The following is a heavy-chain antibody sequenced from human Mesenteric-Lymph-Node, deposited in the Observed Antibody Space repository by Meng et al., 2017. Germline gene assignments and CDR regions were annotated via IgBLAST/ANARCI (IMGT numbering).Heavy chain of an antibody. V-gene: IGHV1-8*01. CDR1: GYTFTSYD. J-gene: IGHJ6*02. CDR2: MNPNSGNT. Sequence: ASVKVSCKASGYTFTSYDINWVRQATGQGFEWMGWMNPNSGNTGYAQKFQGRVTMTRNTSISTAYMELSSLRSEDTAVYYCARAAVYYGSGIYYYYYGMDVWGQGTTVTVSS. D-gene: IGHD3-10*01. CDR3: ARAAVYYGSGIYYYYYGMDV.